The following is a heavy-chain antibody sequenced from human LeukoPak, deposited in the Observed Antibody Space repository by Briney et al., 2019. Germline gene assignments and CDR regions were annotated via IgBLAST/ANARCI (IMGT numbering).Heavy chain of an antibody. CDR1: GFTFRNYG. Sequence: QAGGSLRLSCAASGFTFRNYGMHWVRQAPGKGLEWVAVIWYDGSQRYHADSVKGPFTISRVNSKNTLYLQMGSLRAADTAVYYCGTGTNWGYWGQGTLVTVSS. CDR3: GTGTNWGY. D-gene: IGHD7-27*01. V-gene: IGHV3-33*01. J-gene: IGHJ4*02. CDR2: IWYDGSQR.